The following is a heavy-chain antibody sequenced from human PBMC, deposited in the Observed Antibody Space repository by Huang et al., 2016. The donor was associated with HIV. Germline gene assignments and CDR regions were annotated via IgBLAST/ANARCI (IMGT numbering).Heavy chain of an antibody. CDR1: GGSISSYY. V-gene: IGHV4-59*01. J-gene: IGHJ6*02. Sequence: QVQLQESGPGLVKPSEILSLTCTVSGGSISSYYWSWIRQPPGKGLEWIGYIHYSGSTNYNPSLKSRVTTAVDTSKNQFFLKLSSVTAADTAVYYCARGGPYSRDYYYYGMDVWGQGTTVTVSS. D-gene: IGHD6-13*01. CDR2: IHYSGST. CDR3: ARGGPYSRDYYYYGMDV.